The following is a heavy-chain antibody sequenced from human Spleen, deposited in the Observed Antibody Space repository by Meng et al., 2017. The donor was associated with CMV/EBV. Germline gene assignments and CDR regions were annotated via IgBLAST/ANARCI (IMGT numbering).Heavy chain of an antibody. D-gene: IGHD3-22*01. Sequence: GESLKISCAASGLTFSSYAMHWVRQASGKGLEWVTLISYDGRNEYYADSVKGRFTISRDNSKNTLYLQMISLRPEDTAVYYCARDSSGSPGAFGIWGQGTMVTVSS. CDR2: ISYDGRNE. CDR3: ARDSSGSPGAFGI. V-gene: IGHV3-30*04. CDR1: GLTFSSYA. J-gene: IGHJ3*02.